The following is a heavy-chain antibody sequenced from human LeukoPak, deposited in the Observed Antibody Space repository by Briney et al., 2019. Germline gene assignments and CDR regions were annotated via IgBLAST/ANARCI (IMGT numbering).Heavy chain of an antibody. J-gene: IGHJ5*02. D-gene: IGHD6-6*01. CDR3: ARVRGDSSSNWFDP. Sequence: SETLSLTCTVSGGSISSYYWSWIWQPAGKGLEWIGRIYTSGSTNYNPSLKSRVTMSVDTSKNQFSLKLSSVTAADTAVYYCARVRGDSSSNWFDPWGQGTLVTVSS. CDR1: GGSISSYY. V-gene: IGHV4-4*07. CDR2: IYTSGST.